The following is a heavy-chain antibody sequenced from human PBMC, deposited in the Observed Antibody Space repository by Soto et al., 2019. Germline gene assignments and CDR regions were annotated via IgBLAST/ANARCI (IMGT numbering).Heavy chain of an antibody. D-gene: IGHD2-15*01. Sequence: GGSLRLSCAASGFTFNNAWMSWVRQAAGKGLEWVGRIKSKTDGGTTDYAAPVKGRFTISRDDSKNTLYLQMNSLKTEDTAVYYCTTDSCYRGGRVCLHDAFDIWGQGTMVTVSS. CDR1: GFTFNNAW. CDR2: IKSKTDGGTT. CDR3: TTDSCYRGGRVCLHDAFDI. J-gene: IGHJ3*02. V-gene: IGHV3-15*01.